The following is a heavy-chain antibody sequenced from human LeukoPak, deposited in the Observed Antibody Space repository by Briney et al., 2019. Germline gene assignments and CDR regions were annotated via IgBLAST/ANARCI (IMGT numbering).Heavy chain of an antibody. CDR2: ISGSGGGT. CDR3: AKSRSPGYSMGYDPDY. J-gene: IGHJ4*02. CDR1: GFTFSTYG. D-gene: IGHD5-18*01. V-gene: IGHV3-23*01. Sequence: GGSLRLSCGASGFTFSTYGMNWVRQAPGKGLEWVSAISGSGGGTFYTHSVKGRFTISRDNSKNTLFLQMNGLRAEDTATYYCAKSRSPGYSMGYDPDYWGQGTLVIVS.